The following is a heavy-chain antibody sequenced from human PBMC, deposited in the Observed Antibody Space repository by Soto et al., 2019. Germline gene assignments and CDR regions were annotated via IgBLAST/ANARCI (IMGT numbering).Heavy chain of an antibody. CDR1: GFTFSSYA. CDR2: ISGSGGST. D-gene: IGHD4-17*01. J-gene: IGHJ3*02. V-gene: IGHV3-23*01. CDR3: AKDSSGTYGDYERDAFDI. Sequence: GGSLRLSCAASGFTFSSYAMSWVRQAPGKGLEWVSAISGSGGSTYYADSVKGRFTISRDNSKNTLYLQMNSLRAEDTAVYYCAKDSSGTYGDYERDAFDIWGQGTMVTVSS.